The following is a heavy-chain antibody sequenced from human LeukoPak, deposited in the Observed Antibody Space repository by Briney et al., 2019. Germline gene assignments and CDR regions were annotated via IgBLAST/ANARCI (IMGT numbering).Heavy chain of an antibody. D-gene: IGHD7-27*01. CDR3: AKATGDWYFDL. CDR1: GGSISSYY. Sequence: PSETLSLTCTVSGGSISSYYWSWIRQPPGKVLEWIGYIYYSGSTSYNPSLKSRVTISVDTSKKQFSLKLSSVTAADTAFYYCAKATGDWYFDLWGRGTLVTVYS. V-gene: IGHV4-59*01. CDR2: IYYSGST. J-gene: IGHJ2*01.